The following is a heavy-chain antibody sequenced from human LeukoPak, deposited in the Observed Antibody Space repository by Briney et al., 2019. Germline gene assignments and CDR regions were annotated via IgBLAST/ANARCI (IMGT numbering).Heavy chain of an antibody. J-gene: IGHJ4*02. Sequence: GGPLRLSCAASGFALSTCDVSWVRQAPGKGLEWVSAISFSGYTFYADSVKGRFTITRDNSKNTLYLQMNSLRAEDTAVYYCAKVNWNDAQGYWGQGTLVTVSS. V-gene: IGHV3-23*01. CDR3: AKVNWNDAQGY. CDR2: ISFSGYT. D-gene: IGHD1-1*01. CDR1: GFALSTCD.